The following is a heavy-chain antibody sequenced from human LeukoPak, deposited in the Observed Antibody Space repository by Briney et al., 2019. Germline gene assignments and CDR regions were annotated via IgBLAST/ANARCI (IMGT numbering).Heavy chain of an antibody. V-gene: IGHV3-7*01. D-gene: IGHD3-3*01. CDR3: ARDGTIFGVVITYDAFDI. CDR1: GFTFSSYW. CDR2: IKQDGSEK. J-gene: IGHJ3*02. Sequence: GGSLRLSCAASGFTFSSYWMSWVRQAPRKGLEWVANIKQDGSEKYYVDSVKGRFTISRDNAKNSLYLQMNSLRAEDTAVYYCARDGTIFGVVITYDAFDIWGQGTMVTVSS.